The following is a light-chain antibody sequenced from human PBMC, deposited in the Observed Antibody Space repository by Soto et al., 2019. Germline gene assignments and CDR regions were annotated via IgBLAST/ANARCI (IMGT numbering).Light chain of an antibody. CDR2: GAS. V-gene: IGKV3-15*01. Sequence: EIVMTQSPATVSVSPGERATLSCRASQSVSSNLAWYQQKPGQAPRLLIYGASTTATGIPARFSGSGSGTEFTLTISSLQSEDFAVYNCQQYNKWPRTFGQGTKV. J-gene: IGKJ2*01. CDR1: QSVSSN. CDR3: QQYNKWPRT.